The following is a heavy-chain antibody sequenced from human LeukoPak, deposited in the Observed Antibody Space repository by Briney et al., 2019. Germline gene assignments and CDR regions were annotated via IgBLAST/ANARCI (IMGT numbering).Heavy chain of an antibody. CDR2: INHSGST. CDR1: GGSFSGYY. J-gene: IGHJ4*02. V-gene: IGHV4-34*01. D-gene: IGHD7-27*01. Sequence: SETLSLTCAVYGGSFSGYYWSWIRQPPGKGLEWIGEINHSGSTNYNPSLKSRVTISVDTSKNQFSLKLSSVTAADTAVYYCARGLGRAGSIRSQKFDYWGQGTLVTVSS. CDR3: ARGLGRAGSIRSQKFDY.